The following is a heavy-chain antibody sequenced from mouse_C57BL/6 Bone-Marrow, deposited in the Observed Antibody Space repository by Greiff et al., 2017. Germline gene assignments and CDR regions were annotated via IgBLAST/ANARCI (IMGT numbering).Heavy chain of an antibody. D-gene: IGHD2-3*01. V-gene: IGHV1-5*01. CDR1: GYTFTSYW. CDR2: IYPGNSDT. Sequence: VQLKESGTVLARPGASVKMSCKTSGYTFTSYWMHWVKQRPGQGLEWIGAIYPGNSDTSYNQKFKGQAKLTAVTSASTAYMELSSLTNEDSAVYYCTRSFYDYWGQGTLVTVSA. CDR3: TRSFYDY. J-gene: IGHJ3*01.